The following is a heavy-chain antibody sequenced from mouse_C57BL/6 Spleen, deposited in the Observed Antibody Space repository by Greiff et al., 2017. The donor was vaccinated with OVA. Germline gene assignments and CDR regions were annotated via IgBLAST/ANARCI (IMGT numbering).Heavy chain of an antibody. V-gene: IGHV3-6*01. CDR1: GYSITSGYY. D-gene: IGHD1-1*01. CDR3: ASGYYGSFDY. J-gene: IGHJ2*01. Sequence: EVQLQESGPGLVKPSQSLSLTCSVTGYSITSGYYWNWIRQFPGNKLEWMGYISYDGSNNYNPSLKNRISITRDTSKNQFFLKLNSVTTEDTATYYCASGYYGSFDYWGQGTTLTVSS. CDR2: ISYDGSN.